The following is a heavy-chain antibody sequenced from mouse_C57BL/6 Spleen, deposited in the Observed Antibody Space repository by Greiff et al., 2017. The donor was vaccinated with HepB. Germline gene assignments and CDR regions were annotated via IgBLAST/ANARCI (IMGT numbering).Heavy chain of an antibody. D-gene: IGHD3-2*02. CDR2: IDPSDSET. V-gene: IGHV1-52*01. Sequence: VQLQQPGAELVRPGSSVKLSCKASGYTFTSYWMHWVKQRPIQGLEWIGNIDPSDSETHYNQKFKDKATLTVDKSSSTAYMQLSSLTSEDSAVYYCARKQLRFYAMDYWGQGTSVTVSS. CDR1: GYTFTSYW. CDR3: ARKQLRFYAMDY. J-gene: IGHJ4*01.